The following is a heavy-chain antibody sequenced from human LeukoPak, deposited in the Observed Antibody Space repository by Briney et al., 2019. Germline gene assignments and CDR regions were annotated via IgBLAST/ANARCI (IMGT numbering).Heavy chain of an antibody. CDR3: ARSYDSSKFDY. CDR2: IYYSGST. D-gene: IGHD3-22*01. Sequence: SETLFLTCTVSGGSISSGDYYWSWIRQPPGKGLEWIGYIYYSGSTYYNPSLKSRVTISVDTSKNQFSLRLSSVTAADTAVYYCARSYDSSKFDYWGQGTLVTVSS. J-gene: IGHJ4*02. CDR1: GGSISSGDYY. V-gene: IGHV4-30-4*01.